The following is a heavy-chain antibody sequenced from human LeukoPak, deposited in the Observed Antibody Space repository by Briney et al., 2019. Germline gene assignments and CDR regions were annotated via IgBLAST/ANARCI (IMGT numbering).Heavy chain of an antibody. CDR1: GFTFSNAW. V-gene: IGHV3-15*01. CDR3: TTDFDGYSYGFDY. D-gene: IGHD5-18*01. J-gene: IGHJ4*02. Sequence: GGSLRLSCAASGFTFSNAWMSWVRQAPGKGLEWVGRIKSKTDGGTTDYAAPVKGRFTISRDDSKNTLYLQMNSLKTEDTAVYYCTTDFDGYSYGFDYWGQGTLVTVSS. CDR2: IKSKTDGGTT.